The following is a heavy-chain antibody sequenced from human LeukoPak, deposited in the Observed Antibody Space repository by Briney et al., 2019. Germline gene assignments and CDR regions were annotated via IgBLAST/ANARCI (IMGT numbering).Heavy chain of an antibody. CDR2: ISAYNGNT. Sequence: ASVKVACKASGYTFTSYGISWVRQAPGQGLEWMGWISAYNGNTNYAQKLQGRVTMTTDTSTSTAYMELRSLRSDDTAVYYCARVLLQEAHYYYYYMDVWGKGTTVTVSS. J-gene: IGHJ6*03. CDR1: GYTFTSYG. D-gene: IGHD6-6*01. V-gene: IGHV1-18*01. CDR3: ARVLLQEAHYYYYYMDV.